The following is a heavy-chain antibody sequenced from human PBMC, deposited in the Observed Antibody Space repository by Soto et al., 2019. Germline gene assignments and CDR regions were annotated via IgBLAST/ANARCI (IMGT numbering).Heavy chain of an antibody. V-gene: IGHV3-15*01. CDR3: TTDPGDYEDF. CDR1: GITFINAW. J-gene: IGHJ4*02. CDR2: IKNKADGGAA. Sequence: EVHLVESGGDLVKPGGCLRLSCAASGITFINAWMSWVRQAPGKGLEWVGRIKNKADGGAADYAAPVRGRFTISRDDSKATLFLQMNSLETEDTAVYYCTTDPGDYEDFWGRGTLVTVSS. D-gene: IGHD4-17*01.